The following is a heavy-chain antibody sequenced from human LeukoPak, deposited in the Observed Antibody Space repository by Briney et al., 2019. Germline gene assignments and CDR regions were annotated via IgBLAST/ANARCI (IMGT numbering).Heavy chain of an antibody. CDR2: IDASGVNT. D-gene: IGHD6-19*01. J-gene: IGHJ5*02. CDR1: RFTFSGYA. CDR3: AKGSGSGWYGWFDP. Sequence: GGSLRLSCAASRFTFSGYAMYWVRQAPGKGLEWVSCIDASGVNTHYADSVKGRFTISRDNSNNTLYLQMNSLRAEDTAVCYCAKGSGSGWYGWFDPWGQGTLVTVSS. V-gene: IGHV3-23*01.